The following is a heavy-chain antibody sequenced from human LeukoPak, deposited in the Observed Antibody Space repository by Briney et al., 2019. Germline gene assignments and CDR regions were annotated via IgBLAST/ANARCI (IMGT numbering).Heavy chain of an antibody. CDR1: GFTFSSYG. J-gene: IGHJ4*02. CDR3: AKAEVASSWLCHY. Sequence: GRSLRLSCAASGFTFSSYGMHWVRQAPGKGLEWVAVISYDGSNKYYADSVKGRFTISRDNSKNTLYLQMNSLRAEDTAVYYCAKAEVASSWLCHYWGQGTLVTVSS. CDR2: ISYDGSNK. D-gene: IGHD6-13*01. V-gene: IGHV3-30*18.